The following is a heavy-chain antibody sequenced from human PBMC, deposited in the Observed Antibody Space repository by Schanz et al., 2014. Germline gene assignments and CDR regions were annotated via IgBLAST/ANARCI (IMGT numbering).Heavy chain of an antibody. Sequence: EVHLVESGGGLVQPGGSLRLSCAASGITFSSHSFNWVRQAPGKGLEWISYITYNGGTIYYADSVKGRFTISRDNAKNSLYLEMNSLIAEDTALYYCARDRRNADLDYWGQGTLVTVSS. CDR3: ARDRRNADLDY. D-gene: IGHD1-1*01. CDR2: ITYNGGTI. V-gene: IGHV3-48*01. J-gene: IGHJ4*02. CDR1: GITFSSHS.